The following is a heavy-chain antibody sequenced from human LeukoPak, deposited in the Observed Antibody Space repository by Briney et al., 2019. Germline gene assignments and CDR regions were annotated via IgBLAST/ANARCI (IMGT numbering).Heavy chain of an antibody. J-gene: IGHJ4*02. CDR2: TSYSGRT. CDR1: GDSISSSAYY. CDR3: ARQVTQWLVRGGRFDS. D-gene: IGHD6-19*01. Sequence: PSETLSLTCSVSGDSISSSAYYWDWIRQPPGKGLEWIGTTSYSGRTYYNPSLKSRVNIHVDTSMNQLSLKLNSVTAADTALYYCARQVTQWLVRGGRFDSWGQGTLVTVPS. V-gene: IGHV4-39*01.